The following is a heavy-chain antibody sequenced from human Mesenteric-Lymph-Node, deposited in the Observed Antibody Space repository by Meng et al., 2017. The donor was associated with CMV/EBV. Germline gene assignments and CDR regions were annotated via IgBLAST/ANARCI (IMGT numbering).Heavy chain of an antibody. CDR3: ARPSIAGLDYYYYGMDV. Sequence: GESLKISCAASGFTFSSYSMNWVRQAPGKGLEWVSSISSSSSYIYYADSVKGRFTISRDNAKNTLYLQMNSLRAEDTAVYYCARPSIAGLDYYYYGMDVWGQGTTVTVSS. CDR2: ISSSSSYI. V-gene: IGHV3-21*01. CDR1: GFTFSSYS. J-gene: IGHJ6*02. D-gene: IGHD6-6*01.